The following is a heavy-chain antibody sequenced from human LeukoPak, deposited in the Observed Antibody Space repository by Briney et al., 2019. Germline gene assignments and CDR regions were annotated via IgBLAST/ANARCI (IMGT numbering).Heavy chain of an antibody. D-gene: IGHD6-13*01. J-gene: IGHJ6*03. CDR2: INHSGST. Sequence: PSETLSLTCAVYGGSFSGYYWSWIRQPPGKGLEWIGEINHSGSTNYNPSLKSRVTISVDTSKNQFSLKLSSVTAADTAVYYCARLRYSSSWTKYYYYYMDVWGKGTTVTISS. CDR3: ARLRYSSSWTKYYYYYMDV. V-gene: IGHV4-34*01. CDR1: GGSFSGYY.